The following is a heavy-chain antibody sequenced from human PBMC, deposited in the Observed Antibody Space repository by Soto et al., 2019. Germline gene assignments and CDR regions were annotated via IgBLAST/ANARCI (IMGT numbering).Heavy chain of an antibody. V-gene: IGHV1-69*06. CDR3: AGELKAGGHFGMDV. CDR2: VIPLFGTS. J-gene: IGHJ6*02. Sequence: QVQLVQSGAEVKEPGSSVKVACQASGGAFSTYAISWVRQAPGQGLEWMGGVIPLFGTSNYLPKFQGRVSIGADRSTEKVYMGLSRLRFDDTAVYFCAGELKAGGHFGMDVWGQGTTVTVSS. D-gene: IGHD3-16*01. CDR1: GGAFSTYA.